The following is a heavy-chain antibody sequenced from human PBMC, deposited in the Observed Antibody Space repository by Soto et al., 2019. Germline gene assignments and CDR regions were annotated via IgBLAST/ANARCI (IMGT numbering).Heavy chain of an antibody. V-gene: IGHV4-31*03. CDR3: ARVMYWTNYYYGMDV. CDR1: GGSISSGGYY. CDR2: IYYSGST. J-gene: IGHJ6*02. Sequence: SETLSLTCTVSGGSISSGGYYWSWIRQHPGKGLEWIGYIYYSGSTYYNPSLKSRVTISVDTSKNQFSLKLSSVTAAGTAVYYCARVMYWTNYYYGMDVWGQGTTVT. D-gene: IGHD2-15*01.